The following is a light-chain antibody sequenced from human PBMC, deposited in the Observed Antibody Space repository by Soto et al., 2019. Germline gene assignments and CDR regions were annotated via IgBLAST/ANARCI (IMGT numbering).Light chain of an antibody. J-gene: IGKJ3*01. V-gene: IGKV3-20*01. CDR1: QSVSNNY. Sequence: EIVLTQSPGTLSLSPGERATLSCRASQSVSNNYLAWFQQKPGQATRVLIYGASSRATGIPDRFSGSGSGTDFTLTISRLESEDLAVYYCQQYDISPFTFGPGTKVDVK. CDR2: GAS. CDR3: QQYDISPFT.